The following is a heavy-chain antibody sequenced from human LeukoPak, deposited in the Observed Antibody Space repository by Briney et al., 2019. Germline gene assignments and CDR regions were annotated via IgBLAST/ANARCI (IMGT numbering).Heavy chain of an antibody. CDR3: ARSSAGVPFDY. V-gene: IGHV4-39*02. Sequence: SPSETLSLTCTVSGGSISTGSYYWGWVRQPPGKGLEYIGSISYSGTTYYNPSLKSRVTISVDPSKNHFSLNLSSVSAADTAVYYCARSSAGVPFDYWGQGTLVTVSS. J-gene: IGHJ4*02. CDR1: GGSISTGSYY. CDR2: ISYSGTT. D-gene: IGHD6-13*01.